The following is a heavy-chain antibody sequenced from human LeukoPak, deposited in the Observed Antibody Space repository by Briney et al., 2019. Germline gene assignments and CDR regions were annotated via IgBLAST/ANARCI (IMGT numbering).Heavy chain of an antibody. CDR3: AREGDRDGYNDAFDI. CDR2: IYYSGST. D-gene: IGHD5-24*01. Sequence: SETLSLTCTVSGGSISSYYWNWIRQPPGKGLEWIGYIYYSGSTNYNPSLKSRVTISVDTSKNQFSLKLSSVTAADTAVYYCAREGDRDGYNDAFDIWGQGTVVTVSS. V-gene: IGHV4-59*01. CDR1: GGSISSYY. J-gene: IGHJ3*02.